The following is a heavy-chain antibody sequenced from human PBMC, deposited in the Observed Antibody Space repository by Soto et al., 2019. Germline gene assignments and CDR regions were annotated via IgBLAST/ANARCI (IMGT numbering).Heavy chain of an antibody. J-gene: IGHJ4*02. CDR2: IYYSGST. D-gene: IGHD5-12*01. V-gene: IGHV4-59*01. CDR3: ARVDGYNYVFDY. Sequence: SETLSLTCTVSGCSISSYCWSWIRQPPGKGLEWIGYIYYSGSTNYNPSLKSRVTISVDTSKNQFSLKLSSVTAADTAVYYCARVDGYNYVFDYWGQGTLVTVSS. CDR1: GCSISSYC.